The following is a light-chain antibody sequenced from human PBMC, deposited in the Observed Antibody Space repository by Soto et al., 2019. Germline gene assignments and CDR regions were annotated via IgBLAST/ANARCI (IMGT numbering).Light chain of an antibody. J-gene: IGKJ1*01. CDR3: QQYNTWPPWT. Sequence: EKVMTQSPATLSVSPGERATLXXRARQSVSSNLAWYQQKPGQAPRLLXYGASTRATGIPARFSGSGSGTEFTLTISSLQSEDFAVYYCQQYNTWPPWTFGQGTNVEIK. V-gene: IGKV3-15*01. CDR1: QSVSSN. CDR2: GAS.